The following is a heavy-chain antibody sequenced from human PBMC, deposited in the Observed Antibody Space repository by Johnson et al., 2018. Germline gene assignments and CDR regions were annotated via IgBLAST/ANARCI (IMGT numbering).Heavy chain of an antibody. CDR2: IKSKTDGGTT. J-gene: IGHJ3*01. CDR1: GLTFINAW. V-gene: IGHV3-15*07. Sequence: EVQLVESGGGLVKPGGSLRLSCAVSGLTFINAWMNWVRQAPGKGLEWVGRIKSKTDGGTTDYAAPVKGRFTISRDDSKNTRYLQMNSLRAEDTAVYYWARGSGELWGQGTMVTVSS. CDR3: ARGSGEL. D-gene: IGHD2-15*01.